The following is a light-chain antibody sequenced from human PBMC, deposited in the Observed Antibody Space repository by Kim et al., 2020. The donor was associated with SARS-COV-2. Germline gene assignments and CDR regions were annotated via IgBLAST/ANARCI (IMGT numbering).Light chain of an antibody. J-gene: IGKJ4*01. CDR2: GAA. CDR1: QSIRSTS. CDR3: QQYGSSPRLS. Sequence: VLTQSPGTLSLFAGDRVTLSCRASQSIRSTSLAWYQQKPGQAPRLLIYGAASRATGVPDRLSGSGSGTDFTLTISRLQPEDFAVYYCQQYGSSPRLSFGGGTKVDIK. V-gene: IGKV3-20*01.